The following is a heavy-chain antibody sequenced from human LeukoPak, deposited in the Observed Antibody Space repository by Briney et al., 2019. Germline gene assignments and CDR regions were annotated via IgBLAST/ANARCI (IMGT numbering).Heavy chain of an antibody. J-gene: IGHJ5*02. V-gene: IGHV3-74*01. CDR1: GITFVNNW. CDR2: INSDGGGA. Sequence: GGALRLSCAASGITFVNNWMHCVRQGPGKGLVWISRINSDGGGAIYADSVKGRFTVSRDNAKNTLYLQMNSLRADDTAVYYGARDVPHNWFDTWGQGTLVTVSS. CDR3: ARDVPHNWFDT.